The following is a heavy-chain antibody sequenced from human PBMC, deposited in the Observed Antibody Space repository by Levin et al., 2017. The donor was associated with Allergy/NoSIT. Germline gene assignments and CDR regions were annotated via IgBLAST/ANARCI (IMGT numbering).Heavy chain of an antibody. Sequence: PGGSLRLSCAASGFTFSNAWMSWVRQAPGQGLEWVGRIKSKKNGGTTDYAAPVKGRFIISRDDSENTLYLQMNSLKTEDTAVYYCTASTVPGIDDWGQGTLVTVTS. CDR2: IKSKKNGGTT. J-gene: IGHJ4*02. CDR1: GFTFSNAW. D-gene: IGHD4-11*01. CDR3: TASTVPGIDD. V-gene: IGHV3-15*01.